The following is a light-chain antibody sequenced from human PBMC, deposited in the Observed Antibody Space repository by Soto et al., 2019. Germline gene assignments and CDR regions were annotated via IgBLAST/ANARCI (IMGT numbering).Light chain of an antibody. CDR2: GAT. J-gene: IGKJ1*01. V-gene: IGKV3-20*01. CDR1: QSVSSNY. Sequence: EIVLTQSPGTLSLSPGERATLSCRASQSVSSNYLAWYQQKAGQAPRLLVHGATSRATGIPDRFSGSGSGTDFTLTISRLEPEDFAVYYCQQYGGSPRTFGQGTKVEIK. CDR3: QQYGGSPRT.